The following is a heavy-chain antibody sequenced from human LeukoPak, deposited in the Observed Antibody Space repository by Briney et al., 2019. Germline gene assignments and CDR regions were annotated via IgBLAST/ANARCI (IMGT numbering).Heavy chain of an antibody. J-gene: IGHJ4*02. CDR3: ARGQRRLQDY. Sequence: PSETLSLTCNVSGGSINNYYWSWIRQPPGKGLEWIGYIYYRGSTDYNPSLKSRVTISLDTSKSQISLKLSSVTAADTAVYYCARGQRRLQDYWGQGTLVTVSS. CDR1: GGSINNYY. V-gene: IGHV4-59*01. CDR2: IYYRGST.